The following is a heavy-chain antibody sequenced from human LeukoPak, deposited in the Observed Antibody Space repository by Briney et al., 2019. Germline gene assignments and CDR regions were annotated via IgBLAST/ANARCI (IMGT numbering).Heavy chain of an antibody. Sequence: GASVKVSCKASGYTFTSYGISWVRLAPGQGLEWMGWISAYNGNTNYAQKLQGRVTITRNTSISTAYMELSSLRSEDTAVYYCARGYWGVRFLEWLLRTYYFDYWGQGTLVTVSS. CDR3: ARGYWGVRFLEWLLRTYYFDY. J-gene: IGHJ4*02. D-gene: IGHD3-3*01. V-gene: IGHV1-18*01. CDR2: ISAYNGNT. CDR1: GYTFTSYG.